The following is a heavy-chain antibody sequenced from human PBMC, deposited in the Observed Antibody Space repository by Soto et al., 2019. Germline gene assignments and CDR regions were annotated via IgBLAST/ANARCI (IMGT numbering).Heavy chain of an antibody. Sequence: GRSMKLSKPVAAFTCRSLTASWVSQPQENGLEWVSTISSNSAYIYDTDSVKGGFTISRNNAKNSLYLQMNSLRADDTAVYYCASDLKTIAVAGSPYDFDVWGQGTLVTVSS. CDR3: ASDLKTIAVAGSPYDFDV. D-gene: IGHD6-19*01. CDR2: ISSNSAYI. V-gene: IGHV3-21*04. CDR1: AFTCRSLT. J-gene: IGHJ4*02.